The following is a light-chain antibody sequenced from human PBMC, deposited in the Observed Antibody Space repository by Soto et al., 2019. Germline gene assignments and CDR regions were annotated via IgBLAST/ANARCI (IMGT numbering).Light chain of an antibody. CDR2: GAS. V-gene: IGKV3-20*01. J-gene: IGKJ3*01. Sequence: EIVLTQSPGTLSLSPGERATLSCGASQSVTSGYLAWYQQKPGQAPRLLIYGASSRATGIPDRFSGSRSGTEFTLTISRLEPEDFAVYYCQQYGSSPGTFGPGTKVDIK. CDR3: QQYGSSPGT. CDR1: QSVTSGY.